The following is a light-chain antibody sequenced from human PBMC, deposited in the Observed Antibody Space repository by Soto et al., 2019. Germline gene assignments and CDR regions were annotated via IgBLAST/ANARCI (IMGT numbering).Light chain of an antibody. CDR1: QSVSSN. CDR2: GAS. J-gene: IGKJ5*01. V-gene: IGKV3-15*01. CDR3: QQYGSSPIT. Sequence: EMVMTQSPATLSXXPXXXXTXXXRASQSVSSNLAWYQQKPGQAPRLLIYGASTRATGIPARFSGSGSGTEFTLTISSLQSEDFAVYYCQQYGSSPITFGQGTRLEIK.